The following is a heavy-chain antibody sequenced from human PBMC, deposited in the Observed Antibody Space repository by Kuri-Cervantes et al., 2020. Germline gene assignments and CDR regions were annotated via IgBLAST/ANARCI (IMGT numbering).Heavy chain of an antibody. Sequence: SETLSLTCVVSGYSISSDYYWGWIRQPPGKGLEWIGYVYYSGSTNYNPSLKSRVTISLDTSKNQFSLKLNSVTAADTAVYYCARGDTPYDFAIWGQGTLVTVSS. D-gene: IGHD2-21*01. J-gene: IGHJ3*02. V-gene: IGHV4-38-2*01. CDR2: VYYSGST. CDR1: GYSISSDYY. CDR3: ARGDTPYDFAI.